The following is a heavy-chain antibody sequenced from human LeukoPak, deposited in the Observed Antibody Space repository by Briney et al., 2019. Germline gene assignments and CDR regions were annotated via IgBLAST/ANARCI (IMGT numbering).Heavy chain of an antibody. CDR1: GFTFDDYA. CDR3: AKAGGSGWDHFDF. D-gene: IGHD6-19*01. J-gene: IGHJ4*02. CDR2: ISWNSGTI. V-gene: IGHV3-9*01. Sequence: PGGSLRLSCAASGFTFDDYAMHWVRQAPGKGLEWASGISWNSGTIDYADSVKGRFTISRDNAKNSLYLQMNSLRPEDTALYYCAKAGGSGWDHFDFWGQGTLVTVSS.